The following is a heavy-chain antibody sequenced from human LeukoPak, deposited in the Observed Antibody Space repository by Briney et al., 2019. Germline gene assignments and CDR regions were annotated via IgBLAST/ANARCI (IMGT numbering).Heavy chain of an antibody. J-gene: IGHJ4*02. CDR3: ASDRGWFQFDY. D-gene: IGHD2-15*01. V-gene: IGHV3-7*05. CDR2: IKPDGSEQ. CDR1: GFSFRSYW. Sequence: GRSLSLSCAASGFSFRSYWMTWVRQAPGKGLEWVAMIKPDGSEQYYVDSVKGRFTISRDNAKTSLYLQMNSLTAEDTAVYYCASDRGWFQFDYWGQGALVTVSS.